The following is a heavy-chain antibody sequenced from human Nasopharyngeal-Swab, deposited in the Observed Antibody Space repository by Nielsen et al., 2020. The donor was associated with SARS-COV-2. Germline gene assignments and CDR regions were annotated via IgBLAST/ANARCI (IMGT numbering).Heavy chain of an antibody. J-gene: IGHJ4*02. D-gene: IGHD3-16*01. V-gene: IGHV1-18*01. CDR3: ARELGVGLFDY. CDR1: GYTFSSYG. CDR2: ISPYNDYT. Sequence: ASVKVSCKTSGYTFSSYGIAWVRQAPGQGLEWLGWISPYNDYTHYAQKFQDSVTMTSDTSTSTAYLELRSLTSDDTAVYYCARELGVGLFDYWGQGTLVTVSS.